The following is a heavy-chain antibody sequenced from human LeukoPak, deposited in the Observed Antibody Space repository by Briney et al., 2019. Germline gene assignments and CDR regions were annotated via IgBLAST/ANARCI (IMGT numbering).Heavy chain of an antibody. D-gene: IGHD3-10*01. CDR2: IYYSGST. Sequence: PSETLSLTCTVSGGSISSSSYYWGWIRQPPGKGLEWIGSIYYSGSTYYNPSLKSRVTISVDTSKNQFSLKLSSVTAADTAVYYCARGGRYYYGSGSYRGKNWFDPWGQGTLVTVSS. CDR1: GGSISSSSYY. CDR3: ARGGRYYYGSGSYRGKNWFDP. V-gene: IGHV4-39*01. J-gene: IGHJ5*02.